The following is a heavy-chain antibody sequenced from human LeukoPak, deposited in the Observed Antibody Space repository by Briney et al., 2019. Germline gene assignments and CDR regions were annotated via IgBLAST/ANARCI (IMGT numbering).Heavy chain of an antibody. J-gene: IGHJ3*02. Sequence: SETLSLTCSVSGGSISSYYWSWIRQPPGKGLEYIGYSYYSGSTNYNPSLKSRVTISVDTSNQFSLMLTSVTAADTAVYYCARQSIAARRAFDIWGQGTMVTVSS. CDR1: GGSISSYY. CDR2: SYYSGST. CDR3: ARQSIAARRAFDI. D-gene: IGHD6-6*01. V-gene: IGHV4-59*08.